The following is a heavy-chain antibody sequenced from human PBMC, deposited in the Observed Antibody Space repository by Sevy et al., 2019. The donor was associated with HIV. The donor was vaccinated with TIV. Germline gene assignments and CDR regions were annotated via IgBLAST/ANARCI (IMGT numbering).Heavy chain of an antibody. CDR3: AKDQATVTRNWFDP. J-gene: IGHJ5*02. D-gene: IGHD4-17*01. CDR2: ISGSGGST. CDR1: GFTFSSYA. V-gene: IGHV3-23*01. Sequence: GGSLRLSCAASGFTFSSYAMSWVRQAPGKGLEWVSAISGSGGSTYYADSVRGRFTISRDNSKNTLYLQMNSLRAEDTAVCYCAKDQATVTRNWFDPWGQGTLVTVSS.